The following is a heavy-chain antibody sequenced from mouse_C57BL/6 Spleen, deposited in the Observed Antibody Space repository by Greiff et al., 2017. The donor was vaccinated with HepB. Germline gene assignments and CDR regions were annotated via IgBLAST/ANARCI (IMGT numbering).Heavy chain of an antibody. CDR3: ARRTGTGFDY. Sequence: DVMLVESGGGLVKPGGSLKLSCAASGFTFSSYTMSWVRQTPEKRLEWVAYISSGSSTIYYADTVKGRFTISRDNAKNTLFLQMTSLRSEDTAMYYCARRTGTGFDYWGQGTTLTVSS. CDR2: ISSGSSTI. J-gene: IGHJ2*01. V-gene: IGHV5-17*01. D-gene: IGHD4-1*01. CDR1: GFTFSSYT.